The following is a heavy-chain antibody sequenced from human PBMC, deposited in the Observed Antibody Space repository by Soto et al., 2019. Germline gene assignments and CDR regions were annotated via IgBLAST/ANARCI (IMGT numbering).Heavy chain of an antibody. CDR3: AREIVGATTFDY. V-gene: IGHV1-3*01. Sequence: ASVKVSCKASGYTFTSYAMHWVRQAPGQRLEWMGWINAGNGNTKYSQKLQGRVTMTTDTYASTAYMELSSLGSEDTAVYYCAREIVGATTFDYWGQGTLVTVSS. J-gene: IGHJ4*02. CDR1: GYTFTSYA. CDR2: INAGNGNT. D-gene: IGHD1-26*01.